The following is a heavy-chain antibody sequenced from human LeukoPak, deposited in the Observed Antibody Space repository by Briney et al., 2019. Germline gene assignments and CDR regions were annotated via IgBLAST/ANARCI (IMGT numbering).Heavy chain of an antibody. J-gene: IGHJ5*02. CDR1: GYTFTGYY. Sequence: ASVKVSCKASGYTFTGYYMHWVRQAPGQGLEWIGWINPNSGGTNYAQKFQGRVTMTRDTSISTAYMELSRLRSDDTAVYYCARSLGYSSSWYSWGQGTLVTVSS. V-gene: IGHV1-2*02. CDR2: INPNSGGT. CDR3: ARSLGYSSSWYS. D-gene: IGHD6-13*01.